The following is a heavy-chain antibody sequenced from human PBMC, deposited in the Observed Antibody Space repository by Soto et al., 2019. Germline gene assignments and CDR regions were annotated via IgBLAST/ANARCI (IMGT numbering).Heavy chain of an antibody. D-gene: IGHD3-10*01. CDR2: ISGSGGST. V-gene: IGHV3-23*01. CDR3: ANSVVVRGGDDAFDI. Sequence: EVQLLESGGGLVQPGGSLRLSCAASGFTFSSYTMSWVRQATGKGLEWVSAISGSGGSTYYEDSVKGRFTISRDNSKNTPYLQMNSLRAEYTAVYYGANSVVVRGGDDAFDIWGRGTMVTVSS. CDR1: GFTFSSYT. J-gene: IGHJ3*02.